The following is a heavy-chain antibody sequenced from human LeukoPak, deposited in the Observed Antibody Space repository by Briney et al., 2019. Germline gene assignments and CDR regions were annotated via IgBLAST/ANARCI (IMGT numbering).Heavy chain of an antibody. Sequence: PSETLSLTCTVSGGSVSSSFYHWFWIRQPPGKGLEWIGFTYNGGSTYYNPSLKSRVTISVDMAKNQFSLKVMSVTAADTAVYYCVRGHGGYWGQGTLVTVSS. J-gene: IGHJ4*02. CDR2: TYNGGST. CDR1: GGSVSSSFYH. V-gene: IGHV4-61*01. CDR3: VRGHGGY.